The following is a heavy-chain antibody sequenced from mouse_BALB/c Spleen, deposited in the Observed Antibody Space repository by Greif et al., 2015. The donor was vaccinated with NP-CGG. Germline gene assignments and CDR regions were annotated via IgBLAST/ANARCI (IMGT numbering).Heavy chain of an antibody. Sequence: EVQGVESGGGLVKPGGSLKLSCAASGFTFSDYYMYWVRQTPEKRPEWVATISDGGSYTYYPDSVKGRFTISRDNAKNNLYLQMSSLKSEDTAMYYCARDRGHYYGVDYWGQGTTLTVSS. V-gene: IGHV5-4*02. CDR3: ARDRGHYYGVDY. D-gene: IGHD1-1*01. CDR1: GFTFSDYY. CDR2: ISDGGSYT. J-gene: IGHJ2*01.